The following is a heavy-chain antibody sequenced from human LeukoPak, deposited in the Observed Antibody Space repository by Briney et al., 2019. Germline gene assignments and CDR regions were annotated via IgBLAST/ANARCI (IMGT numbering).Heavy chain of an antibody. CDR1: GYTFTSYY. V-gene: IGHV1-46*03. J-gene: IGHJ6*03. D-gene: IGHD3-3*01. CDR3: ARGDKLRFLEFYYYYMDV. Sequence: GASVKVSCKASGYTFTSYYMHWVRQAPGQGLEWMGIINPSGGSTSYAQKFQGRVTMTRDTSTSTVYMELSSLRSEDTAVYYCARGDKLRFLEFYYYYMDVWGKGTTVTVSS. CDR2: INPSGGST.